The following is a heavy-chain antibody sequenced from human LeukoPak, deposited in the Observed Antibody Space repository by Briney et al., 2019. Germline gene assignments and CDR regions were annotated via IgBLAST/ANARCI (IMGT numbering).Heavy chain of an antibody. CDR1: GGSIDSSSFY. Sequence: PSGTLSLTCSVSGGSIDSSSFYWGWIRQPPGKGLDWIGSIYYSGSTYYNPSFKSRVTISVDTSKNHFSLKLSSVTAADTAVYSCARGSATTVTTTAFDMWGQGTMVTVSS. D-gene: IGHD4-17*01. V-gene: IGHV4-39*02. CDR2: IYYSGST. J-gene: IGHJ3*02. CDR3: ARGSATTVTTTAFDM.